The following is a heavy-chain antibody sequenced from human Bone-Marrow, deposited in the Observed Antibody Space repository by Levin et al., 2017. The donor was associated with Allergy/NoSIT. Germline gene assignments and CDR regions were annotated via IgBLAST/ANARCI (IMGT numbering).Heavy chain of an antibody. Sequence: SQTLSLTCAISGDSVSNNNAAWNWIRQSPSRGLEWLGRTYYRSKWYNDYAASVKSRISINPDTSKNQFSLQLNSVIPEDTAVYYCARAPIAVAGTWYFDYWGQGTLVTVSS. J-gene: IGHJ4*02. D-gene: IGHD6-19*01. CDR2: TYYRSKWYN. V-gene: IGHV6-1*01. CDR3: ARAPIAVAGTWYFDY. CDR1: GDSVSNNNAA.